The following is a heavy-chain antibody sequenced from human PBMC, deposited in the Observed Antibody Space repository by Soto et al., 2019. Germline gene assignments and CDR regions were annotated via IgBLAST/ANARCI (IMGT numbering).Heavy chain of an antibody. V-gene: IGHV3-30*18. D-gene: IGHD6-13*01. CDR2: ISYDGSNK. Sequence: LRLSCAASGFTFSSYGMHWVRQAPGKGLEWVAVISYDGSNKYYADSVKGRFTISRDNSKNTLYLQMNSLRAEDTAVYYCAKDLGAADWGFDPWGQGTLVT. CDR3: AKDLGAADWGFDP. CDR1: GFTFSSYG. J-gene: IGHJ5*02.